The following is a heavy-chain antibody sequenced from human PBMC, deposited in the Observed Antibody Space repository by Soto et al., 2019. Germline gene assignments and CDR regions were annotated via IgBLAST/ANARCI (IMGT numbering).Heavy chain of an antibody. D-gene: IGHD2-2*01. CDR3: ARAACSSTSCYNYYAYGMDV. CDR1: GYTFATYS. J-gene: IGHJ6*02. CDR2: IHAGNGNT. Sequence: ASVKVSCKASGYTFATYSMHWVRQAPGQRLEWMGWIHAGNGNTEHSQKFQGRVTITRDTSASTAYLELGSLRSEDTAVYYCARAACSSTSCYNYYAYGMDVWGQGTAVTVSS. V-gene: IGHV1-3*01.